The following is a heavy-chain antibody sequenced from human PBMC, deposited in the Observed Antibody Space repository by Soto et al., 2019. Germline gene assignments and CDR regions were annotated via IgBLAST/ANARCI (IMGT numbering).Heavy chain of an antibody. CDR1: GFTFSSYG. V-gene: IGHV3-33*01. J-gene: IGHJ6*02. CDR2: IWYDGNNK. CDR3: ARGNRQLGNYYYYGMDV. Sequence: GGSLRLSCAASGFTFSSYGMHWVRQAPGKGLEWVAVIWYDGNNKYYANSVKGRFTISRHNSKNTLDLQMNSLRVEDTAVYYCARGNRQLGNYYYYGMDVWGQGTTVTVSS. D-gene: IGHD6-6*01.